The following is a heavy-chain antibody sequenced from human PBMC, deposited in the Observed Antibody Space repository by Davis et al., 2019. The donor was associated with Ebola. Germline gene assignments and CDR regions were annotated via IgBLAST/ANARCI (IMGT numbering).Heavy chain of an antibody. D-gene: IGHD6-19*01. CDR1: GFTFSSYG. V-gene: IGHV3-30*03. J-gene: IGHJ5*02. CDR2: ISYDGSNK. Sequence: GESLKISCAASGFTFSSYGMHWVRQAPGKGLEWVAVISYDGSNKYYADSVKGRFTISRDNAKNSLYLQMNSLRAEDTAVYYCARDGDSSGWRSNWFDPWGQGTLVTVSS. CDR3: ARDGDSSGWRSNWFDP.